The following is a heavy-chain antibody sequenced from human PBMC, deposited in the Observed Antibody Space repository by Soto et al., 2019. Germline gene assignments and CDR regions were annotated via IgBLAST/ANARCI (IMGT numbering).Heavy chain of an antibody. CDR3: ARDSSGYYWFDP. V-gene: IGHV4-38-2*02. CDR1: GFSISSGYF. Sequence: SETLSLTCAVSGFSISSGYFWVLIRQPPGKGPEWLGSIYHSGTTYYNPSVKGRVTISVDTSKNQFSLKMSSVTAADTAVYYCARDSSGYYWFDPWGQGTLVTVSS. CDR2: IYHSGTT. D-gene: IGHD3-22*01. J-gene: IGHJ5*02.